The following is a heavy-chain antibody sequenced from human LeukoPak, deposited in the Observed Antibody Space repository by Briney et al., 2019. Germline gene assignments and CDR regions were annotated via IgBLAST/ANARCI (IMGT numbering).Heavy chain of an antibody. V-gene: IGHV4-34*01. J-gene: IGHJ5*02. CDR1: GGSFSGYY. D-gene: IGHD3-10*01. Sequence: SETLSLTCAVYGGSFSGYYWSWIRQPPGKGLEWIGEINHSGSTNYNPSLKSRVTISVDTSKNQFSLKLSSVTAADTAVYYCARGRLSYGLGSYYLGAWFDPWGQGTLVTVSS. CDR3: ARGRLSYGLGSYYLGAWFDP. CDR2: INHSGST.